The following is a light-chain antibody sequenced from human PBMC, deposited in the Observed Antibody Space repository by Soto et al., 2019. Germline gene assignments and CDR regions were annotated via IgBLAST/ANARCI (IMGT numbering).Light chain of an antibody. V-gene: IGLV2-8*01. Sequence: QSALSQPPSASGSPGQSVTISCTGTSSDVGGYNYVSWYQQHPGKAPKLIIYEVNKRPSGVPDRFSGSRSGNTASLTVSGLQAEDEADYFASSLAGSNNYVFGTGTKVTVL. CDR1: SSDVGGYNY. CDR3: SSLAGSNNYV. J-gene: IGLJ1*01. CDR2: EVN.